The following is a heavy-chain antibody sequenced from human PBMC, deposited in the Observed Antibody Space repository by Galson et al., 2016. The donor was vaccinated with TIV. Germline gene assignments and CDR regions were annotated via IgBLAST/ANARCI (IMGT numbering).Heavy chain of an antibody. CDR1: GFSFSSYG. CDR3: AKDLAERMLVLTGNF. CDR2: IRYDGSNK. Sequence: SLRLSCAASGFSFSSYGMHWVRQAPGKGLEWVAFIRYDGSNKYYSDSVRGRFTISRDNSKNTVHLQLNSLSAEDTAMYYCAKDLAERMLVLTGNFWGQGALVTVSS. D-gene: IGHD2-21*02. V-gene: IGHV3-30*02. J-gene: IGHJ4*02.